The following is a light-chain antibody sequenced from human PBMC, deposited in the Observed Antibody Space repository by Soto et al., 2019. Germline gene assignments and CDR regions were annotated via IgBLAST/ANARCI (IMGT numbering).Light chain of an antibody. CDR1: QGISSY. CDR3: QQYYSYPYT. V-gene: IGKV1-8*01. J-gene: IGKJ2*01. Sequence: IRMTQSPSSLSASTGDRVTITCRASQGISSYLAWYQQKPGKAPKLLIYAASTLQSGVPSRFSGSGSGTDFTLTISCLQYEDFATYYCQQYYSYPYTFGQGTKVDIK. CDR2: AAS.